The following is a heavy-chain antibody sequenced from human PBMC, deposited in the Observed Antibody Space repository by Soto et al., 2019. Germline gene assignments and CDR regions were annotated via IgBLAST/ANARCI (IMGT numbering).Heavy chain of an antibody. Sequence: QVQLVQSGAEVKKPGASVKVSCKASGYTFTSYGISWVRQAPGQGLEWMGWISAYNGNTNYAQKLQGRVTMTTDTSTSTAYKELRSPTSDDTAVYYCARASGSSYWFDPWGQGTLVTVSS. CDR1: GYTFTSYG. D-gene: IGHD1-26*01. J-gene: IGHJ5*02. V-gene: IGHV1-18*01. CDR2: ISAYNGNT. CDR3: ARASGSSYWFDP.